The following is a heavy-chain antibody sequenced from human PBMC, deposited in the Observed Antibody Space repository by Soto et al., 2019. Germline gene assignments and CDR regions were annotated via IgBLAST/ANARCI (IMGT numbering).Heavy chain of an antibody. CDR1: GGSMSSDY. CDR2: IYSRGNT. V-gene: IGHV4-59*01. D-gene: IGHD5-12*01. CDR3: AGGRPRDGYNSGHSDLEI. Sequence: CETLSLTCTVSGGSMSSDYWSWIRQSPGNGLEWIGYIYSRGNTNYNPSIQSRVTISVDTSKTQFSLNLSSVTAADTAVYYCAGGRPRDGYNSGHSDLEIWGQGTMVTVSS. J-gene: IGHJ3*02.